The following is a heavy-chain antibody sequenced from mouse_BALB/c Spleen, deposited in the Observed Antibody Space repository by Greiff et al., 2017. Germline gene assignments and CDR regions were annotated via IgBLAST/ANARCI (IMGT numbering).Heavy chain of an antibody. D-gene: IGHD2-1*01. Sequence: VKLVESGPGLVAPSQSLSITCTVSGFSLTSYGVHWVRQPPGKGLEWLGVIWAGGSTNYNSALMSRLSISKDNSKNQVFLKMNSLQTDDTAMYYCAREGYGNCGFDYWGQGTTLTVSS. V-gene: IGHV2-9*02. CDR2: IWAGGST. CDR1: GFSLTSYG. CDR3: AREGYGNCGFDY. J-gene: IGHJ2*01.